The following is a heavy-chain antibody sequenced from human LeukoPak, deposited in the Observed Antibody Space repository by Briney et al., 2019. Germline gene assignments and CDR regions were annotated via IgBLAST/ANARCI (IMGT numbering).Heavy chain of an antibody. CDR1: GFTVSSNY. CDR2: IYSGGST. V-gene: IGHV3-53*05. J-gene: IGHJ6*03. D-gene: IGHD3-10*01. Sequence: GGSLRLSCAASGFTVSSNYMSWVRQAPGKGLEWVSVIYSGGSTYYTDSVKGRFTISRDNSKNTLYLQMNSLRAEDTAVYYCARDASRITMVRGVSYYMDVWGKGTTVTVSS. CDR3: ARDASRITMVRGVSYYMDV.